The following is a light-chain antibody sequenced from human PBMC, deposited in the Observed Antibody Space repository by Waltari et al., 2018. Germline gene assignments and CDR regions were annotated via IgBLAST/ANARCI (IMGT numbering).Light chain of an antibody. CDR2: RAS. CDR3: QQHGTLPAT. V-gene: IGKV3-20*01. Sequence: ERGTGSCGASQCVGSRSLAWYRQNPGQAPRLVIYRASRSATGIPDSFSCSGSGTDFSLTISRLEPEDFAVYYCQQHGTLPATVGQGTKVEIK. CDR1: QCVGSRS. J-gene: IGKJ1*01.